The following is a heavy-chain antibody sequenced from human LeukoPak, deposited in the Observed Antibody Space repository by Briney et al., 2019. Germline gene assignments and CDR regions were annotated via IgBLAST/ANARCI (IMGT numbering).Heavy chain of an antibody. V-gene: IGHV3-23*01. Sequence: GGSLRLSCAASGFTFSSYAMSWVRQAPGKGLEWVSAISGSGGSTYYADSVKGRFTISRDNSKNTLYLQMNSLRAGDTAVYYWAKRADIVVVPAAIGDYWGQGTLVTVSS. CDR1: GFTFSSYA. CDR2: ISGSGGST. CDR3: AKRADIVVVPAAIGDY. D-gene: IGHD2-2*02. J-gene: IGHJ4*02.